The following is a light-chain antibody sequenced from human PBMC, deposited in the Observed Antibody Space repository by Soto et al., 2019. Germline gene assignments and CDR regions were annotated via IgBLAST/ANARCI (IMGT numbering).Light chain of an antibody. Sequence: QSVLTQPRSVSGSPGQSVTISCTGTSSDVGGYNYVSWYQQHPGKAPKVMIYDVSKRPSGGPDRFSGSKSGNTASLTISGLQVEDEADYYCCSYVGTNTSDVAGAGTKVTVL. CDR2: DVS. CDR1: SSDVGGYNY. V-gene: IGLV2-11*01. J-gene: IGLJ1*01. CDR3: CSYVGTNTSDV.